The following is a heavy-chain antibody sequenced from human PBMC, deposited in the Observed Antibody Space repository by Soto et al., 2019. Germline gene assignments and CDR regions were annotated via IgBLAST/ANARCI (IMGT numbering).Heavy chain of an antibody. Sequence: GGSLRLSCAASGFTFSSYAMNWVRQAPGKGLEWVSVISGSGGTTYYADSVKGRFTISRDNSKNTLDLQMNSLRAEDTAVYYCAKGPSVAKLDYWGQGTLVTVSS. V-gene: IGHV3-23*01. D-gene: IGHD6-19*01. CDR1: GFTFSSYA. CDR3: AKGPSVAKLDY. CDR2: ISGSGGTT. J-gene: IGHJ4*02.